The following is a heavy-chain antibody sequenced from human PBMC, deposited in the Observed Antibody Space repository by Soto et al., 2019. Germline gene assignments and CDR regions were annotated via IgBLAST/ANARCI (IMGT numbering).Heavy chain of an antibody. CDR1: GCTFSSYG. Sequence: QVQLVESGGGVVQPGRSLRLSCAASGCTFSSYGMHWVRQAPGKGLEWMAVISHDGTKKYYVDSVKGRFTISRDNSKNTLYLQMNSLRAEDTALYSCAKGSDTSGYYQLDYWGQGTLVTVSS. J-gene: IGHJ4*02. CDR2: ISHDGTKK. D-gene: IGHD3-22*01. V-gene: IGHV3-30*18. CDR3: AKGSDTSGYYQLDY.